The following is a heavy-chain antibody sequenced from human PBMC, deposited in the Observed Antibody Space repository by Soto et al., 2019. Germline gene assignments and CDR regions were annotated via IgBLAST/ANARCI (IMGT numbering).Heavy chain of an antibody. CDR2: MSGDGKTI. Sequence: GGSLRLSCAASGFTFSNYFMHWVRQVPGEGLVWVSRMSGDGKTISYADSVKGRFTISRDNAKNTLYLQMNSLRVEDTAVYYCARNYVPGIAGFDPWGQGTLVTVSS. D-gene: IGHD3-10*02. J-gene: IGHJ5*02. V-gene: IGHV3-74*01. CDR1: GFTFSNYF. CDR3: ARNYVPGIAGFDP.